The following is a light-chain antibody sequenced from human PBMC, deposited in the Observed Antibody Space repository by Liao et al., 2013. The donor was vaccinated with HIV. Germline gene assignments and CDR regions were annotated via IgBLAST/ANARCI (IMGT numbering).Light chain of an antibody. J-gene: IGLJ1*01. Sequence: SYELTQPPSVSVAPGETAIISCAGDKLGDNSVHWYQQKAGLAPVLVLFYDSVRPSGIPERFSGSNSGNTATLTISGTQAMDEADYYCQAWDSTIAYVFGTGTKVTVL. CDR2: YDS. V-gene: IGLV3-1*01. CDR1: KLGDNS. CDR3: QAWDSTIAYV.